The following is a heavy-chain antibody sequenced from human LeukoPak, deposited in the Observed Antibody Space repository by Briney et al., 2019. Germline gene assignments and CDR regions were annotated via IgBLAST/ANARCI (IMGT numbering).Heavy chain of an antibody. V-gene: IGHV3-21*04. CDR3: TKAHYYDSSGPLWD. CDR1: GFTFSSYG. Sequence: GGSLRLSCAASGFTFSSYGMNWVRQAPGKGLEWVSSISSSSSYIYYADSVKGRFTISRDNAKNSLYLQMNSLRAEDMALYYCTKAHYYDSSGPLWDWGQGTLVTVSS. CDR2: ISSSSSYI. J-gene: IGHJ4*02. D-gene: IGHD3-22*01.